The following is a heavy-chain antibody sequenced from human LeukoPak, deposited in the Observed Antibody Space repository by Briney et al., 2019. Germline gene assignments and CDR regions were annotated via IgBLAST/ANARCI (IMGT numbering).Heavy chain of an antibody. Sequence: SETLSLTCTVSGGSISSYYWSWIWQPPGKGLEWIGYIYYSGSTNYNPSLKSRVTISVDTSKNQFSLKLSSVTAADTAVYYCAITSIAARGGWFDPWGQGTLVTVSS. CDR1: GGSISSYY. V-gene: IGHV4-59*12. J-gene: IGHJ5*02. CDR3: AITSIAARGGWFDP. D-gene: IGHD6-6*01. CDR2: IYYSGST.